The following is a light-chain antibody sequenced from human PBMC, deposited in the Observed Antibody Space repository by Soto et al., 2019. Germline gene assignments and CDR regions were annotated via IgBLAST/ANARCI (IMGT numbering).Light chain of an antibody. CDR2: XXX. V-gene: IGLV2-14*01. CDR1: SSDVGGYNY. CDR3: SSFVGPYTYV. Sequence: QSALTQPASVSGSPGQSITISCTGTSSDVGGYNYVSWYQQHPGKAPKLMIYXXXXXPSGVSNRFSGSKSGNKASLTISGLQPEDEADYYCSSFVGPYTYVFGTGNKVTVL. J-gene: IGLJ1*01.